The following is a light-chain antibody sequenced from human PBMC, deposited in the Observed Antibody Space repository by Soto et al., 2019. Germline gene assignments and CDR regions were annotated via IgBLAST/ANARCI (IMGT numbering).Light chain of an antibody. V-gene: IGKV3-20*01. Sequence: EIVLTQSPGTLSLSPGERATLSCRASQSVTSSYLAWYQQKPGQAPRLLIYGASSRATGIPDRFSGSGSGTDFTLTISRLEREDFAVYYCQQCGTSPLTCGGGTKVEIK. J-gene: IGKJ4*01. CDR3: QQCGTSPLT. CDR2: GAS. CDR1: QSVTSSY.